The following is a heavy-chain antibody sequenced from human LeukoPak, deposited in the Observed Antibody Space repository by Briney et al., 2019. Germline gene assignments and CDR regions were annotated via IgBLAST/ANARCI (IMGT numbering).Heavy chain of an antibody. CDR2: ISGSGGST. V-gene: IGHV3-23*01. Sequence: GGSLRLSCAASGFTFSSHGMNWVRQAPGKGLEWVSAISGSGGSTYYADSVKGRFTISRDNSKSTLYLQMNSLRAEDTAVYYCAKDYYDSSGYYFIRWHAFDIWGQGTMVTVSS. CDR1: GFTFSSHG. D-gene: IGHD3-22*01. J-gene: IGHJ3*02. CDR3: AKDYYDSSGYYFIRWHAFDI.